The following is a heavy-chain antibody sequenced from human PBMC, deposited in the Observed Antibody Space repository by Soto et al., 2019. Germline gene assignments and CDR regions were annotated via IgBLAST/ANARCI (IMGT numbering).Heavy chain of an antibody. D-gene: IGHD3-10*01. CDR3: ARVLVARFGGMDV. J-gene: IGHJ6*02. CDR1: GGSVTSGSYY. V-gene: IGHV4-61*01. Sequence: VQLQESGPGLVKPSETLSLTCTVSGGSVTSGSYYWSWIRQPPGKGLECIGYIYYRGNTPHNTPLQSRVSISADTSTDQFTLKVSAVTAADTAVYYCARVLVARFGGMDVCGQGTTVTVSS. CDR2: IYYRGNT.